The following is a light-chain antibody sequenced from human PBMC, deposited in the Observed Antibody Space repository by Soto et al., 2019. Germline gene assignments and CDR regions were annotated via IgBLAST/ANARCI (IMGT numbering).Light chain of an antibody. CDR2: GAS. CDR3: QQHGSSPYT. CDR1: QSVSNNY. V-gene: IGKV3-20*01. J-gene: IGKJ2*01. Sequence: EIVLTQSTGTLSLSPGERATLSCRASQSVSNNYLAWYQQRPGQDPRLLIHGASSRATVIPDRFSGSGSETDFTLTISRLEPEDFAVYFCQQHGSSPYTFGQGTKLEIK.